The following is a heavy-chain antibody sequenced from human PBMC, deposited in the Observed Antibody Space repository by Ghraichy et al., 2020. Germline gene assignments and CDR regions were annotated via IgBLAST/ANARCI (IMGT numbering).Heavy chain of an antibody. CDR3: ARGGISGATFSYYYLYMDV. J-gene: IGHJ6*03. V-gene: IGHV3-48*03. CDR2: ISGSGGAK. CDR1: GFTFRSYE. Sequence: GGSLRLSCAASGFTFRSYEMNWVRQAPGKGLEWVSYISGSGGAKYYADSVKGRFTTSRDNAKNAMYLQMNNLRAEDTAVYYCARGGISGATFSYYYLYMDVWGGGTTVTVSS. D-gene: IGHD1-7*01.